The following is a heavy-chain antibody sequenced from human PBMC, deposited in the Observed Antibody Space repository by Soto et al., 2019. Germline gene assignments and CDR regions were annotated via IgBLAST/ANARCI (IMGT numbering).Heavy chain of an antibody. Sequence: SETLSLTCTVSGGSISSYYWSWIRQPAGKGLEWIGRIYTSGSTNYNPSLKSRVTMSVDTSKNQFSLKLSSVTAEDTAVYYCAKIAEAVAGTVYGYWGQGTLVTVSS. V-gene: IGHV4-4*07. CDR1: GGSISSYY. J-gene: IGHJ4*02. CDR2: IYTSGST. CDR3: AKIAEAVAGTVYGY. D-gene: IGHD6-19*01.